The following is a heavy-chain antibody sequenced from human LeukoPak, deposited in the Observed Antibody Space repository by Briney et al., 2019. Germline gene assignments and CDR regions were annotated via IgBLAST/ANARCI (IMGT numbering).Heavy chain of an antibody. J-gene: IGHJ4*02. CDR3: ARGDYGDNFDY. Sequence: SETLSLTCTVSVGSISSGDYYWSWIRQPPGKGLEWIGYIYYSGSTYYNPSLKSRVTISVDTSKNQFSLKLSSVTAAGTAVYYCARGDYGDNFDYWGQGTLVTVSS. CDR2: IYYSGST. D-gene: IGHD4-17*01. V-gene: IGHV4-30-4*01. CDR1: VGSISSGDYY.